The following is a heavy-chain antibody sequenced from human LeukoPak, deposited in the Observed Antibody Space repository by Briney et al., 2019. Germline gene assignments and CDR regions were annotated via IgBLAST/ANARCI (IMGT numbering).Heavy chain of an antibody. CDR2: IRYDGSNK. V-gene: IGHV3-30*02. CDR1: GFTFKNYG. D-gene: IGHD3-22*01. Sequence: GGSLRLSCAASGFTFKNYGMNWVRQAPGKGLEWVAFIRYDGSNKYYADSVKGRFTISRDNSKNTLYLQMNSLRAEDTAVYYCARDLGQYYDTSDNWFDPWGQGTLVTVSS. J-gene: IGHJ5*02. CDR3: ARDLGQYYDTSDNWFDP.